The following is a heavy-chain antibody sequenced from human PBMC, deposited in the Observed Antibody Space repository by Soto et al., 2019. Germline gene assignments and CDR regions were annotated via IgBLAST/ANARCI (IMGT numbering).Heavy chain of an antibody. D-gene: IGHD5-18*01. CDR2: IIPIFGST. CDR3: AKDGGKDGYFGNWFDP. V-gene: IGHV1-69*15. J-gene: IGHJ5*02. Sequence: QVQLLQSGAEVKKPGSSVKVSCKSSVGTFSNYAITWVRQAPGQGLEWLGRIIPIFGSTNFAQKFQGRVTLPADESTTTVYMELGSLRSDDTAVYYCAKDGGKDGYFGNWFDPWGQGTLVTVSS. CDR1: VGTFSNYA.